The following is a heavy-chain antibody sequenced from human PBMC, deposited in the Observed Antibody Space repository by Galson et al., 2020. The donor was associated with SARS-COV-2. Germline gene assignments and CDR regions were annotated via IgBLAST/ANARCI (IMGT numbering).Heavy chain of an antibody. CDR3: ARGAYDPLAGHYRDYGMDV. V-gene: IGHV4-39*01. D-gene: IGHD3-9*01. J-gene: IGHJ6*02. Sequence: SDPLSLTCTVPGGSVRSSGKSWVWIRQSPGKGLEYIGSIHYSGSTYYNPSLKSRVTTSVDTSKNQVSLKLSSVTAADTAVYYCARGAYDPLAGHYRDYGMDVWGQGTTVTVSS. CDR1: GGSVRSSGKS. CDR2: IHYSGST.